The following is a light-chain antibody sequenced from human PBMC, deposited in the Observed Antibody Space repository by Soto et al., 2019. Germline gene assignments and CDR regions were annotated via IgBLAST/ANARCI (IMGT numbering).Light chain of an antibody. V-gene: IGKV1-9*01. CDR1: QDIGSY. CDR2: ASA. J-gene: IGKJ5*01. Sequence: DIQLTQSPSFLSASVGDRVTITCRASQDIGSYLAWYQQKPGKAPQFLLYASATLRVGVPSRFSESGSGTEFTLTSSSLQPEDSATYYCQRLSDYPITFGPGTRLEIK. CDR3: QRLSDYPIT.